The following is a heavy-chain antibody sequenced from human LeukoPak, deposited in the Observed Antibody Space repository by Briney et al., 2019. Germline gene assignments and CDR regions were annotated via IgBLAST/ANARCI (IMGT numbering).Heavy chain of an antibody. CDR2: IRSSSET. CDR3: ARDAGNSGYGCDL. J-gene: IGHJ5*02. Sequence: GGSLRLSCAASGFIFSQYSMNWVRQAPGKGLEWVSHIRSSSETFYADSVKSRFTISRDNARNSLYLQMNNLRGEDTAIYYCARDAGNSGYGCDLWGQGTLVTVSS. CDR1: GFIFSQYS. D-gene: IGHD5-12*01. V-gene: IGHV3-48*01.